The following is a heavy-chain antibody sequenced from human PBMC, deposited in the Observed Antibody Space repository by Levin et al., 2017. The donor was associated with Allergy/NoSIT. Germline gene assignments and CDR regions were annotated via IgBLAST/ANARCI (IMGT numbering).Heavy chain of an antibody. D-gene: IGHD3-10*01. CDR1: GGSISSSSYY. Sequence: SETLSLTCTVSGGSISSSSYYWGWIRQSPGKGLEWIGSIYYSGTTYYNPSLKSRVTISVDTPKKQFSLKLNSVTAADTAIYYCVSQRAPMVRGVPLHLHSDFDYWGRGTLVTVSS. CDR3: VSQRAPMVRGVPLHLHSDFDY. CDR2: IYYSGTT. J-gene: IGHJ4*02. V-gene: IGHV4-39*01.